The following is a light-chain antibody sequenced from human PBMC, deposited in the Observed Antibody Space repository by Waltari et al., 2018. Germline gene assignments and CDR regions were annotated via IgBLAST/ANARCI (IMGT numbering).Light chain of an antibody. CDR2: GAS. Sequence: EIVLTQSPGTLSLSPGERAPLSCRASQSVSSGYLAWYQQKPGQAPWLLLYGASNSATGIPDRVRGSASGTDFTLTISSLESEDFAVYHCQQYGSLPYTFGQGTKLEIK. CDR3: QQYGSLPYT. J-gene: IGKJ2*01. CDR1: QSVSSGY. V-gene: IGKV3-20*01.